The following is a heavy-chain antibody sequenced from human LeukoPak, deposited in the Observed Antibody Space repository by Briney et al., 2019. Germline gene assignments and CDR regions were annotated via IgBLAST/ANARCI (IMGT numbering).Heavy chain of an antibody. CDR3: AREHLYYDSSGQIGDAWFDP. J-gene: IGHJ5*02. CDR1: GYTFTGYF. D-gene: IGHD3-22*01. V-gene: IGHV1-2*06. Sequence: PPASVKVSCKASGYTFTGYFMHWVRQAPGQGLEWMGRINPNSGGTNYVQKFQGRVTMTRDTSIRTDYMELSRLRSDDTAVYYCAREHLYYDSSGQIGDAWFDPWGQGTLVTVSS. CDR2: INPNSGGT.